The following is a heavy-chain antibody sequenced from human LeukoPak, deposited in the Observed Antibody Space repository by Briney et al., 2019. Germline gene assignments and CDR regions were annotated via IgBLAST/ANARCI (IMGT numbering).Heavy chain of an antibody. V-gene: IGHV3-23*01. CDR1: GFTFSSYA. J-gene: IGHJ4*02. D-gene: IGHD5-12*01. CDR3: AKDLDSRTYTGHPVDY. CDR2: ITINGGRT. Sequence: PGGSLRLSCAASGFTFSSYAMSWVRQAPGKGLEWVSSITINGGRTYYADSVKGRFTISRGNSKNTLDLQMNSLRAEDTAVYYCAKDLDSRTYTGHPVDYWGQGTLVTVSS.